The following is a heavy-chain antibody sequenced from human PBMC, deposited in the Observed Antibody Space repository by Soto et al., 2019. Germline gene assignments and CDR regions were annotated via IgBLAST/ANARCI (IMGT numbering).Heavy chain of an antibody. J-gene: IGHJ6*02. CDR2: IYWDDDK. CDR3: VQSRCGGDCLQSYSSHSYYGLAV. V-gene: IGHV2-5*02. CDR1: GFSLSTTGVG. Sequence: GSGPTLVNPTQTLTLTCSLSGFSLSTTGVGVGWIRQPPGKALEWLALIYWDDDKRYNPSLNSRLTITKDTSKNQVVLAMTNMDPVDTATYYCVQSRCGGDCLQSYSSHSYYGLAVWGQGTTVTVSS. D-gene: IGHD2-21*02.